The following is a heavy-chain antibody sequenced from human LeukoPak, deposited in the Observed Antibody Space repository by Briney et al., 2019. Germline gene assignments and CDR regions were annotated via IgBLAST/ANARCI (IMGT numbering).Heavy chain of an antibody. Sequence: GGSLRLSCAASGFTFSIYAMSWVRQAPGKGLEWVSSIRGSGGTTYYADSVKGRFTISRDNSKNTMYLQMNSLRAEDTAVYYCAKPYRAYDCSSGYYAFDIWGQGTMVTVYS. CDR1: GFTFSIYA. D-gene: IGHD3-22*01. V-gene: IGHV3-23*01. CDR2: IRGSGGTT. J-gene: IGHJ3*02. CDR3: AKPYRAYDCSSGYYAFDI.